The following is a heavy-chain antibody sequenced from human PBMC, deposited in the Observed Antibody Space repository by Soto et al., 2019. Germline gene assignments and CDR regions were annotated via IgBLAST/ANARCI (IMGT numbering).Heavy chain of an antibody. V-gene: IGHV1-3*01. J-gene: IGHJ4*02. CDR3: ARGSAAVAGGLADFDS. D-gene: IGHD6-19*01. CDR1: GDTFATYT. Sequence: QVQLVQSGTEMKKPGASVTVSCKASGDTFATYTIHWVRQAPGHRLEWMGWINADNGETKYSQSFQARVSITRDTSASTAYMELSSLRSEDTALYYCARGSAAVAGGLADFDSWGQGSLVTVSS. CDR2: INADNGET.